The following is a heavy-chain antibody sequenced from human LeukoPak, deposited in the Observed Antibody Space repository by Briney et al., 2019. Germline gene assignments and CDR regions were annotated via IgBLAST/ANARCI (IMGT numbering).Heavy chain of an antibody. Sequence: GSSVKVSCKASGGTFSSYAISWVRQAPGQGLEWMGGIIPIFGTANYAQKFQGRVTITADESTSTAYMELRSLRSDDTAVYYCARLAATIFGVVNNYYYGMDVWGQGTTVTVSS. CDR3: ARLAATIFGVVNNYYYGMDV. CDR2: IIPIFGTA. CDR1: GGTFSSYA. D-gene: IGHD3-3*01. J-gene: IGHJ6*02. V-gene: IGHV1-69*01.